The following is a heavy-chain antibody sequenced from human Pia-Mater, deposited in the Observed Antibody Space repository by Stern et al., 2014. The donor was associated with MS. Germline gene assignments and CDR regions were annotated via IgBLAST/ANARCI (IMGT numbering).Heavy chain of an antibody. CDR2: IYRGDSDT. J-gene: IGHJ4*02. V-gene: IGHV5-51*03. CDR3: ATAPPRGYTYGNFDY. Sequence: VQLVQSGTEVKKPGESLKISCKGSGYSFSNYWIGWVRQMPGKGLEWIGIIYRGDSDTRYSPSFQGQVTISADKSINTAYLQWSSLKASDTAIYYCATAPPRGYTYGNFDYWGQGTLVTVSS. D-gene: IGHD5-18*01. CDR1: GYSFSNYW.